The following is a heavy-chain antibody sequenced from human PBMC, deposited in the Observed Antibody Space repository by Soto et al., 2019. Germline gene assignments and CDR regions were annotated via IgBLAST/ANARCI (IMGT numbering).Heavy chain of an antibody. CDR1: GFTVSITY. V-gene: IGHV3-66*02. CDR2: IYSDGHT. D-gene: IGHD3-10*01. Sequence: PGGSLRLSCAASGFTVSITYMTWVRHVPGKGLEWVSIIYSDGHTYYTDSVKGRFTVSRDRSNNTLYLQMSSLRPEDTAVYYCVKDHGTAMVRGGLDSWGQGALVTVSS. CDR3: VKDHGTAMVRGGLDS. J-gene: IGHJ4*02.